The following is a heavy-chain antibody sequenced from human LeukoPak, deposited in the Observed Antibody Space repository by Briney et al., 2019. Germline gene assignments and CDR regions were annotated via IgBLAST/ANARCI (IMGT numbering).Heavy chain of an antibody. Sequence: ASVQVSCKASGYTFTSYGISWVRQAPGQGLEWMGWISAYNGNTNYAQKLQGRVTMTTDTSTSTAYMELRSLRSDDTAVYYCARSSSYGDYSDYWGQGTLVTVSS. D-gene: IGHD4-17*01. V-gene: IGHV1-18*01. CDR3: ARSSSYGDYSDY. CDR2: ISAYNGNT. J-gene: IGHJ4*02. CDR1: GYTFTSYG.